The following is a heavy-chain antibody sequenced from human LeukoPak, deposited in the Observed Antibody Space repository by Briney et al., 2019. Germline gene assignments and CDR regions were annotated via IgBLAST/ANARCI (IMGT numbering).Heavy chain of an antibody. J-gene: IGHJ6*02. CDR1: GSTFSSYA. Sequence: GGSLRLSCAASGSTFSSYAMSWVRQAPGKGLEWVSAISGSGGSTYYADSVKGRFTISRDNSKNTLYLQMNSLRAEDTAVYYCAKAAWDSSGYYYYYYYGMDVWGQGTTVTVSS. D-gene: IGHD3-22*01. CDR2: ISGSGGST. V-gene: IGHV3-23*01. CDR3: AKAAWDSSGYYYYYYYGMDV.